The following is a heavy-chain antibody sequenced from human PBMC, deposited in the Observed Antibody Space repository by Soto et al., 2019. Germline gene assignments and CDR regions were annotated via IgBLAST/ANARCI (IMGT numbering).Heavy chain of an antibody. CDR3: ARGLFSETHYSGGWYFFDY. CDR2: INDGGSA. CDR1: GGSFSGYS. J-gene: IGHJ4*02. D-gene: IGHD1-26*01. V-gene: IGHV4-34*01. Sequence: QVQLQQWGAGLLKPSETLSLTCAVYGGSFSGYSWSWIRQSQGKGLEWIGQINDGGSANYNPSLKRRVTISVDTSNNEFFLELSSVTAADTAVYYCARGLFSETHYSGGWYFFDYWGQGTLVTVSS.